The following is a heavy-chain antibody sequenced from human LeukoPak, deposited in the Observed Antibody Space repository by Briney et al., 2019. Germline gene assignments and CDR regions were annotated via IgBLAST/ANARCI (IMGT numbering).Heavy chain of an antibody. CDR3: ARGATVTTPYYYYYMDV. Sequence: PSETLSLTCTVSGYSISSGYYWGWIRQPPGKGLEWTGSIYHSGSTYYNPSLKSRVTISVDTSKNQFSLKLSSVTAADTAVYYCARGATVTTPYYYYYMDVWGKGTTVTVSS. V-gene: IGHV4-38-2*02. CDR1: GYSISSGYY. J-gene: IGHJ6*03. CDR2: IYHSGST. D-gene: IGHD4-17*01.